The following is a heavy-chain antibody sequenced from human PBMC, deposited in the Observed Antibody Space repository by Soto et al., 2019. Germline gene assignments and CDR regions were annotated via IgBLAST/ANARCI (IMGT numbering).Heavy chain of an antibody. V-gene: IGHV3-23*04. CDR3: ARGTHSYSGSHELDA. CDR1: GFIFGDHV. CDR2: ISGSGNSP. Sequence: EVQLVESGGRLVQRGGSLRLSCSGSGFIFGDHVMDWVRQAPGKGLEWVAGISGSGNSPFFRDSVKGRFTISRDNSKNPVYLEMNNLRDEDSAMYFCARGTHSYSGSHELDAWGLGTLVTVSS. D-gene: IGHD1-26*01. J-gene: IGHJ5*02.